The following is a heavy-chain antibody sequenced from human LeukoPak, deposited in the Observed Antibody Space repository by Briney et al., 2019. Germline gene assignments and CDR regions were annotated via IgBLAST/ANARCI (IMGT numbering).Heavy chain of an antibody. CDR3: ARVGCGGDCYGNYFDY. V-gene: IGHV3-21*01. Sequence: GGSLRLSCAAAGFTFSSYSRNWVRQAPGKGLEWVSSISSSSSYIYYADSVKGRFTISRDNAKNSLYLQMNSLRAEDTAVYYCARVGCGGDCYGNYFDYWGQGTLVTVSS. D-gene: IGHD2-21*01. J-gene: IGHJ4*02. CDR1: GFTFSSYS. CDR2: ISSSSSYI.